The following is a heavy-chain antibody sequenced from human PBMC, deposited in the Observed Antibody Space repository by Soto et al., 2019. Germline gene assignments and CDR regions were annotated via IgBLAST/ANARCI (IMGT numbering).Heavy chain of an antibody. CDR2: IYYSGIT. CDR3: AGFVVPASRNSDFDY. D-gene: IGHD2-15*01. CDR1: GISVSTSDYY. Sequence: KASETLSLTCTVSGISVSTSDYYWGWVRHPPGKGLDWIGNIYYSGITFYNPSLRSRVTISVDTSKNQFSLKLNSVTAADTAVYFCAGFVVPASRNSDFDYWGQGTLVTVSS. V-gene: IGHV4-39*01. J-gene: IGHJ4*02.